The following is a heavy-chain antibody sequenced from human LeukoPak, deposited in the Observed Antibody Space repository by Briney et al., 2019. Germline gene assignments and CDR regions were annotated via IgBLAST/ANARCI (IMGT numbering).Heavy chain of an antibody. CDR2: INHSGST. CDR3: ASRNWFDP. J-gene: IGHJ5*02. CDR1: GGSFSGYY. Sequence: SETLSLTCAVYGGSFSGYYWSWIRQPPGKGLEWIGEINHSGSTNYNPSLKSRVTISVDTSKNQFSLKLSSVTAADTAVYYCASRNWFDPWGQGTLVTVSS. V-gene: IGHV4-34*01.